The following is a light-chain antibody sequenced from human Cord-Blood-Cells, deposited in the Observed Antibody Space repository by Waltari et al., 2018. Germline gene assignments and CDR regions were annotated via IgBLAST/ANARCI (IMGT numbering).Light chain of an antibody. J-gene: IGLJ2*01. Sequence: QSALTQPASVSGSPGQSLTISCTGTSSDVWSSNLLSWYQQHPGKAPKLMMYEGSKRPAGVSNRFSCSKSGNTASLTISGLQAEDEADYYCCSYAGSSTVVFGGGTKLTVL. V-gene: IGLV2-23*01. CDR1: SSDVWSSNL. CDR2: EGS. CDR3: CSYAGSSTVV.